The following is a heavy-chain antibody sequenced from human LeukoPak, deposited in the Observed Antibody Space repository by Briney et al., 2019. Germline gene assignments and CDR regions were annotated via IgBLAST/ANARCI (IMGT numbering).Heavy chain of an antibody. J-gene: IGHJ6*02. D-gene: IGHD3-10*01. V-gene: IGHV3-48*01. CDR2: ISSSSSTI. Sequence: GRSLRLSCAASGFTFSSYAMSWVRQAPGKGLEWVSYISSSSSTIYYADSVKGRFTISRDNSKNTLYLQMNSLRAEDTAVYYCAKGGRGSGTYYYYGMDVWGQGTTVTVSS. CDR1: GFTFSSYA. CDR3: AKGGRGSGTYYYYGMDV.